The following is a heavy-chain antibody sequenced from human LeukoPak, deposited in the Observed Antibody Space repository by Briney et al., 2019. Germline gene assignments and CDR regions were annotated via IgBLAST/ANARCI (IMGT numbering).Heavy chain of an antibody. D-gene: IGHD4-11*01. V-gene: IGHV3-33*06. CDR3: AKDAQRGFDYSNSLEY. CDR2: IWSDGTEK. Sequence: GGSLTLSCAAFGFTYSHYSMHWVRQVPGKGLEWVAVIWSDGTEKYYGDAVKGRFTISRDNSMKTLYLQMNSLRGDDTAVYYCAKDAQRGFDYSNSLEYWGQGTLVTVSS. CDR1: GFTYSHYS. J-gene: IGHJ4*02.